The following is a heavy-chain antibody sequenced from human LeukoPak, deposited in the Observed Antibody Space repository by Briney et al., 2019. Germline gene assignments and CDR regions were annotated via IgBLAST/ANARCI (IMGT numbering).Heavy chain of an antibody. CDR2: ISSSSSYI. V-gene: IGHV3-21*01. CDR3: AREVPNCGGDCYSPPDAFDI. CDR1: GFTFSSYS. J-gene: IGHJ3*02. D-gene: IGHD2-21*02. Sequence: AGGSLRLSCAASGFTFSSYSMNWVRQAPGKGLEWVSSISSSSSYIYYADSVKGRFTISRDNAKNSLYLQMNSLSAEDTAVYYCAREVPNCGGDCYSPPDAFDIWGQGTKVTVSS.